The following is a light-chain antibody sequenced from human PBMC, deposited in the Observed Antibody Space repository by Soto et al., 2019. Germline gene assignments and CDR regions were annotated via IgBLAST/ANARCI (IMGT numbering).Light chain of an antibody. Sequence: EIVLTQSPVTLSLSPGERATLSCRASQSVSSYLAWYQQKPGQAPRLLIYDASTRATGIPARFSGSGSGTDFTLTISSLQPEDVATYYCQNYDKESPATFGQGTKVDIK. CDR2: DAS. V-gene: IGKV3-11*01. CDR1: QSVSSY. J-gene: IGKJ1*01. CDR3: QNYDKESPAT.